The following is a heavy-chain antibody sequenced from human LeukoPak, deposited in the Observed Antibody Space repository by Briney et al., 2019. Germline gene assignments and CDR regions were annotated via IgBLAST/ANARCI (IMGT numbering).Heavy chain of an antibody. J-gene: IGHJ3*02. CDR3: DMVRGVRVDI. CDR2: IYYSGST. Sequence: SETLSLTCTVSGGSISSHYWSWTRQPPGKGLEWIGYIYYSGSTNYNPSLKSRVTISVDTSKNQFSLKLSSVTAADTAVYYCDMVRGVRVDIWGQGTMVTVSS. CDR1: GGSISSHY. V-gene: IGHV4-59*08. D-gene: IGHD3-10*01.